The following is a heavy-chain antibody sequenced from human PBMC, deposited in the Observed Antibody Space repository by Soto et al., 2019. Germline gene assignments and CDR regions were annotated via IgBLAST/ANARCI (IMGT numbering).Heavy chain of an antibody. CDR2: IWYDGSNK. J-gene: IGHJ5*02. CDR1: GFTFSSYG. D-gene: IGHD2-2*01. V-gene: IGHV3-33*01. Sequence: GGSLRLSCAASGFTFSSYGMHWVRQAPGKGLEWVAVIWYDGSNKYYADSVKGRFTISRDNSKNTLYLQMNSLRAEDTAVYYCARDGCSSTSCQGWFDPWGQGTLVTVSS. CDR3: ARDGCSSTSCQGWFDP.